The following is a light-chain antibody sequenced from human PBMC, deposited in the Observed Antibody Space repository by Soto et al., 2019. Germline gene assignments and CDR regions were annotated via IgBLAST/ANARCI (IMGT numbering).Light chain of an antibody. CDR3: QESHTGLWET. CDR1: QSISNH. V-gene: IGKV1-39*01. Sequence: IQVTQSISTLSESVGERDTIAFRASQSISNHLNWYQQKPGKAPKLLIFAASSLHSGVPSRYGGSGSGTDFTLTISSLQTEDFAAYFFQESHTGLWETVSRGSKV. J-gene: IGKJ1*01. CDR2: AAS.